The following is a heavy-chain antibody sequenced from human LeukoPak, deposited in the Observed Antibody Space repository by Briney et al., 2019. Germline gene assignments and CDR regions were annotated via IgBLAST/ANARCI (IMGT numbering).Heavy chain of an antibody. CDR1: GGTFSSYA. J-gene: IGHJ4*02. CDR2: IIPILGIA. V-gene: IGHV1-69*04. D-gene: IGHD5-18*01. CDR3: AISGYSYGQYYFDY. Sequence: SVKVSCKASGGTFSSYAISWVRQAPGQGLEWMGRIIPILGIANYAQKFQGRVTITADKSTSTAYMELSSLRSEDTAVYYCAISGYSYGQYYFDYWGQETLVTVSS.